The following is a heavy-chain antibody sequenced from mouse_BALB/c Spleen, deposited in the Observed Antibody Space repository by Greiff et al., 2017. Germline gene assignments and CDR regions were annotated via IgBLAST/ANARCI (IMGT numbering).Heavy chain of an antibody. D-gene: IGHD1-1*01. CDR2: ISSGSSTI. Sequence: DVMLVESGGGLVQPGGSRKLSCAASGFTFSSFGMHWVRQAPEKGLEWVAYISSGSSTIYYADTVKGRFTISRDNPKNTLFLQMTSLRSEDTAMYYCARMGHYYGTSYYFDYWGQGTTLTVSS. CDR1: GFTFSSFG. CDR3: ARMGHYYGTSYYFDY. J-gene: IGHJ2*01. V-gene: IGHV5-17*02.